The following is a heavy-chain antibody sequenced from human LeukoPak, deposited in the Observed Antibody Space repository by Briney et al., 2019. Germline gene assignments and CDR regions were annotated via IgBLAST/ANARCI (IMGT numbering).Heavy chain of an antibody. CDR2: IFSGGTT. J-gene: IGHJ3*02. V-gene: IGHV3-66*01. CDR3: AKDRVLRSPPNAFDI. CDR1: GFTFSSYA. Sequence: GGSLRLSCAASGFTFSSYAMNWVRQAPGKGLEWVSVIFSGGTTLYADSVKGRFTISRDNAKNSLYLQMNSLRAEDTAVYYCAKDRVLRSPPNAFDIWGQGTMVTVSS. D-gene: IGHD3-10*01.